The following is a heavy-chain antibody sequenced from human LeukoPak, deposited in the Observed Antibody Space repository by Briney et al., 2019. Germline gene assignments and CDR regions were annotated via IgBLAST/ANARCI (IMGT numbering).Heavy chain of an antibody. Sequence: SETLSLTCAVSGGSISSGGYSWSWIRQPPWKGLEWIGYIYHSGSTYYNPSLKSRVTISVDRSKNQFSLKLSSVAAADTAVYYCARRVARGSPVKSYYFDYWGQGTLVTVSS. V-gene: IGHV4-30-2*01. CDR2: IYHSGST. D-gene: IGHD3-3*01. CDR3: ARRVARGSPVKSYYFDY. J-gene: IGHJ4*02. CDR1: GGSISSGGYS.